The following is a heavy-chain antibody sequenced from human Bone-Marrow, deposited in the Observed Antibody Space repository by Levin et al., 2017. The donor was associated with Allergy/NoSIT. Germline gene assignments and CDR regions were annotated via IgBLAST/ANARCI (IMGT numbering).Heavy chain of an antibody. J-gene: IGHJ2*01. Sequence: GGSLRLSCAASGFTLRDEGRHWVRQAPGKGLEWVSIITYDGSYKYYADSVKGRFTSVRENSKNTLYLQMNSLRPEDSSVYYCAKERHGSYWYFDVWGRGTLVTFSS. CDR3: AKERHGSYWYFDV. V-gene: IGHV3-30*18. D-gene: IGHD1-26*01. CDR1: GFTLRDEG. CDR2: ITYDGSYK.